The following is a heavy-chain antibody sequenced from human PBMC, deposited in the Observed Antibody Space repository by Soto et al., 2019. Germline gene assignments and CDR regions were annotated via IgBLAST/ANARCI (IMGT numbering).Heavy chain of an antibody. CDR1: GGSVSRDSNF. CDR3: ARGYSHYAH. Sequence: ETLSFTCTVSGGSVSRDSNFWIWIRQPPGKGLEWIGYIYYSGPTRYNPSLESRVTISIDSSKNQVSLNLTSVTAADTAVYYCARGYSHYAHWGRGTLVTVSS. J-gene: IGHJ4*02. D-gene: IGHD4-4*01. V-gene: IGHV4-61*01. CDR2: IYYSGPT.